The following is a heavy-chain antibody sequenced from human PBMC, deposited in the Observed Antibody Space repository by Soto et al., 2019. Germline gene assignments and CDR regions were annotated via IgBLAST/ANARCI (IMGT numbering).Heavy chain of an antibody. CDR2: ISLDGSHK. D-gene: IGHD2-2*01. CDR3: ATDGSYAQHV. J-gene: IGHJ6*02. V-gene: IGHV3-30*03. CDR1: GFPFSIYG. Sequence: HPGGSLRLSCAASGFPFSIYGMIWVRQAPGKGLDWVAVISLDGSHKYYADSVQGRFTISRDNAKNTVHLQMNSLRAEDTAVYYCATDGSYAQHVWGQGTTVTVSS.